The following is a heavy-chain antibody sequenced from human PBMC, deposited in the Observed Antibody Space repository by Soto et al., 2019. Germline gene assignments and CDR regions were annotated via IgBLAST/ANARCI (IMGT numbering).Heavy chain of an antibody. CDR1: GFTFRTYW. J-gene: IGHJ3*01. CDR2: IKQDGSEK. V-gene: IGHV3-7*04. D-gene: IGHD2-8*01. Sequence: EVHLVGSGGGLVQPGGSLRLSCVASGFTFRTYWMTWVRQAPGKGLEWVANIKQDGSEKYYVDSVRGRFAISRDNAKDSLYLQMNSLRVEETAVYYCARDGLYCTYANCRGDAYDVWDQGTMVTVSS. CDR3: ARDGLYCTYANCRGDAYDV.